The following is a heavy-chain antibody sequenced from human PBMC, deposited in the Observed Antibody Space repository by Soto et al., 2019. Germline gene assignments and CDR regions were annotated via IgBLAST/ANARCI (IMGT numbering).Heavy chain of an antibody. J-gene: IGHJ6*02. CDR1: GFHFGSYG. Sequence: AGGSLRLSCAASGFHFGSYGMNWVRQAPGKGLEWAASIWYDGSKKYYVDSVKGRFTISRDNSKNTLYLQMNSVGDDDTALYYCARLDSGYGVDVWGQGTTVTVSS. D-gene: IGHD1-26*01. CDR3: ARLDSGYGVDV. V-gene: IGHV3-33*01. CDR2: IWYDGSKK.